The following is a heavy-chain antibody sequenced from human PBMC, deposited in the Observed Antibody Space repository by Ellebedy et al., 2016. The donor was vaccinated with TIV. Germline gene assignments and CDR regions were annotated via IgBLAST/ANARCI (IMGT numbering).Heavy chain of an antibody. V-gene: IGHV1-69*06. CDR2: IIPIFGTA. D-gene: IGHD3-16*01. CDR1: GGTFSSYA. Sequence: SVKVSXKASGGTFSSYAISWVRQAPGQGLEWMGGIIPIFGTANYAQKFQGRVTITADKSTSTAYMELSSLRSEDTAVYYCARDGGRGKLGYYYGMDVWGQGTTVTVSS. J-gene: IGHJ6*02. CDR3: ARDGGRGKLGYYYGMDV.